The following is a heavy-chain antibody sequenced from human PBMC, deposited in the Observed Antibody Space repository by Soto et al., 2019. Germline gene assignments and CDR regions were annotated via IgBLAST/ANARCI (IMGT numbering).Heavy chain of an antibody. J-gene: IGHJ6*02. V-gene: IGHV1-69*01. CDR2: IIPIFGTA. D-gene: IGHD5-18*01. CDR1: GGTFSSYA. CDR3: ARDLGRRLHALYCYGMDV. Sequence: QVQLVQSGAEVKKPGSSVKVSCKASGGTFSSYAISWVRQAPGQGLEWMGVIIPIFGTANYAQKFQGRVTITADESTSTAYMELSSLRSEDTAVYYCARDLGRRLHALYCYGMDVWGQGTTVTVSS.